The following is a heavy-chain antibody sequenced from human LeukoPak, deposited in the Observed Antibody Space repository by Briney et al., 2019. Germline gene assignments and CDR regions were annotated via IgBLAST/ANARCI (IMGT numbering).Heavy chain of an antibody. CDR3: ARDKGGMVPFDH. CDR2: IRYDGSNK. D-gene: IGHD3-10*01. Sequence: PGGSLRLSCAASGFTFSSYGMHWVRQAPGKGLEWVAFIRYDGSNKYYADSVKGRFTISRDDSKNLLYLQMNSLRPEDTAMYFCARDKGGMVPFDHWGQGTLVTVSS. J-gene: IGHJ4*02. CDR1: GFTFSSYG. V-gene: IGHV3-30*02.